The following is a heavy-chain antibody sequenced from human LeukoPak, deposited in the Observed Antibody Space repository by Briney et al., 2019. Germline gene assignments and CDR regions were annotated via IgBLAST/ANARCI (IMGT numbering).Heavy chain of an antibody. D-gene: IGHD6-19*01. V-gene: IGHV1-69*13. J-gene: IGHJ4*02. Sequence: SVKVSCKASGGTFSSYVISWVRQAPGQGLEWMGGIIPIFETANYAQKFQGRVTITADESTTTAYMDLSSLRSEDTAVYYCARGLKSWYSSGWYGLGYFDYWGQGTLVTVSS. CDR1: GGTFSSYV. CDR2: IIPIFETA. CDR3: ARGLKSWYSSGWYGLGYFDY.